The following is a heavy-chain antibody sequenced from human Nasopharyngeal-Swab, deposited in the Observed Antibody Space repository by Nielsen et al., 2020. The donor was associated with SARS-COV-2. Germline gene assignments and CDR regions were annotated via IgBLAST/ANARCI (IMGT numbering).Heavy chain of an antibody. Sequence: ASVKVSCKASGYTFTSYDINWVRQATGQGLEWMGWMNPNSGNTGYAQKFQGRVTMTRNTPISTAYMELSSLRSEDAAVYSCARGGLSHYYYGMDVWGQGTTVTVPS. CDR1: GYTFTSYD. J-gene: IGHJ6*02. CDR2: MNPNSGNT. D-gene: IGHD2/OR15-2a*01. CDR3: ARGGLSHYYYGMDV. V-gene: IGHV1-8*01.